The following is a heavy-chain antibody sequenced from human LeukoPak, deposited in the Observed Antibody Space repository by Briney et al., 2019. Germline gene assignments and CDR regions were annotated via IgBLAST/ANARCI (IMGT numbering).Heavy chain of an antibody. Sequence: GGSLRLSCAASGFTFSNYAMVWVRQAPGKGLEWVSTIAVAGYTTYSADSVKGRFTISRDDFKNTLSLQMSSLRAEDTAVYYCARRKNYRLLAFDCWGQGTPVTVSS. D-gene: IGHD2-2*01. CDR2: IAVAGYTT. J-gene: IGHJ4*02. CDR1: GFTFSNYA. CDR3: ARRKNYRLLAFDC. V-gene: IGHV3-23*01.